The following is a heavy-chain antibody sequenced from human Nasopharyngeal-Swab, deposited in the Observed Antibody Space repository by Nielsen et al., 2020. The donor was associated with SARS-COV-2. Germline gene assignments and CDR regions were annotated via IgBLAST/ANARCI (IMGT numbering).Heavy chain of an antibody. CDR1: GFTFSSYS. J-gene: IGHJ4*02. CDR2: ISSSSYI. Sequence: GESLKISCAASGFTFSSYSMNWVRQAPGKGLEWVSSISSSSYIYYADSVKGRFTISRDNAKNSLYLQMNSLRAEDTAVYYCARDQQRDYCGGDCSYFDYWGQGTLVTVSS. CDR3: ARDQQRDYCGGDCSYFDY. D-gene: IGHD2-21*02. V-gene: IGHV3-21*01.